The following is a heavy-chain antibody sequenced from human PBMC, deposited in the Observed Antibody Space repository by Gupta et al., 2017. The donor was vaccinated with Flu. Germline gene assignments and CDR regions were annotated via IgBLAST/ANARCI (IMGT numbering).Heavy chain of an antibody. J-gene: IGHJ6*02. Sequence: QVQLVESGGGVVQPGRSLRLSCAASGFTFSSYGMHWVRQAPGKGLEWVAVIWYDGSNKYYADSVKGRFTISRDNSKNTLYLQMNSLRAEDTAVYYCARGGYGDYGLVDVWGQGTTVTVSS. D-gene: IGHD4-17*01. V-gene: IGHV3-33*01. CDR2: IWYDGSNK. CDR1: GFTFSSYG. CDR3: ARGGYGDYGLVDV.